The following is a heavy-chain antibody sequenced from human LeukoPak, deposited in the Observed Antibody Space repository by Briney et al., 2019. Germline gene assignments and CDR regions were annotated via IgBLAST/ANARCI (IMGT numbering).Heavy chain of an antibody. CDR1: GYTFTSYD. CDR3: ARGLGGSGSYITDFDY. Sequence: ASVKVSCKASGYTFTSYDINWVRQATGQGLEWMGWMNPNSGNTGYAQKFQGRVTITRNTSISTAYMELSSLRSEDTAVYYCARGLGGSGSYITDFDYWGLGTLVTVSS. D-gene: IGHD3-10*01. V-gene: IGHV1-8*03. CDR2: MNPNSGNT. J-gene: IGHJ4*02.